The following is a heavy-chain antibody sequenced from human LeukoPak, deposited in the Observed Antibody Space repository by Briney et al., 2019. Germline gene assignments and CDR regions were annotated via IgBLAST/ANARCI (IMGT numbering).Heavy chain of an antibody. CDR2: ISGSGGST. CDR1: GFAFSSYA. J-gene: IGHJ4*02. Sequence: GGSLRLSCAASGFAFSSYAMSWVRQAPGKGLEWVSAISGSGGSTYYADSVKGRFTISRDNSKNSLYLQMNSLRAEDTAVYYCANARQWLAIGYWGQGTLVTVSS. CDR3: ANARQWLAIGY. D-gene: IGHD6-19*01. V-gene: IGHV3-23*01.